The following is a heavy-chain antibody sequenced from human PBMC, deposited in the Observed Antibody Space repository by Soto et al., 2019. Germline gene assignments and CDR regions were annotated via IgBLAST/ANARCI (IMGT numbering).Heavy chain of an antibody. CDR2: IDPSDSYT. V-gene: IGHV5-10-1*01. J-gene: IGHJ4*02. Sequence: SLKISCKGSGYSFTSYWISWVRQMPGKGLEWMGRIDPSDSYTNYSPSFQGHVTISADKSISTAYLQWSSLKASDTAMYYCARHAATGTTEIDYWGQGTLVTVSS. CDR3: ARHAATGTTEIDY. CDR1: GYSFTSYW. D-gene: IGHD1-1*01.